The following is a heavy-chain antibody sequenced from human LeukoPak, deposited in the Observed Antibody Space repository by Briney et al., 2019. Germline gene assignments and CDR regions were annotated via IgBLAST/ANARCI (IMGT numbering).Heavy chain of an antibody. D-gene: IGHD3-22*01. CDR2: INPNSGGT. J-gene: IGHJ4*02. V-gene: IGHV1-2*02. Sequence: VASVKVSCKASGYTFTGYYMHWVRQAPGQGLEWMGWINPNSGGTNYAQKLQGRVTMTRDTSISTAYMELSRLRSDDTAVYYCARDLHYYDSSGYLDYWGQGTLVTVSS. CDR3: ARDLHYYDSSGYLDY. CDR1: GYTFTGYY.